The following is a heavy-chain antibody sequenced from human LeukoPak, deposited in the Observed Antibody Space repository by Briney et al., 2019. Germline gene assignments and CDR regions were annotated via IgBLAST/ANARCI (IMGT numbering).Heavy chain of an antibody. J-gene: IGHJ6*03. V-gene: IGHV3-23*01. Sequence: PGGSLRLSCAASGFTFSSYAVNWVRQAPGKGLEWVSSIGVSSGSTYYADSVKGRFTTSRDNSKNTLYLQMNSLRAEDTAIYYCAKSHDGYYYHYMDVWGKGTTVTVSS. D-gene: IGHD1-1*01. CDR3: AKSHDGYYYHYMDV. CDR2: IGVSSGST. CDR1: GFTFSSYA.